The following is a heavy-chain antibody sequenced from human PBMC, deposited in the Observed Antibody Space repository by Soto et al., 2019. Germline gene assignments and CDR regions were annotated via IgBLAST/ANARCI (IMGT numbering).Heavy chain of an antibody. J-gene: IGHJ6*02. CDR2: IHYSGST. CDR3: ARVSSGDYEDYYYGMDV. CDR1: GGSISSYY. Sequence: ETLYLTCTVSGGSISSYYWSWIRQPPGKGLEWIGYIHYSGSTNYNPSLKSRVTISVDTSKNQFSLKLSSVTAADTAVYYCARVSSGDYEDYYYGMDVWGQGTTATVSS. D-gene: IGHD4-17*01. V-gene: IGHV4-59*01.